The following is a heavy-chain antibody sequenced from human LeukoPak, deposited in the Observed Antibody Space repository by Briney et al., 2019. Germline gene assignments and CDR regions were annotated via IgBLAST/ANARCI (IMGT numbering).Heavy chain of an antibody. V-gene: IGHV1-18*01. D-gene: IGHD3-10*01. CDR3: ARRSGYNYHYMDV. CDR1: GYTFNNYG. CDR2: ISTYTGNT. Sequence: ASVKVSCKASGYTFNNYGISWVRQAPGQGLEWMGWISTYTGNTNYAQKLQGRVTMTTDTSTSTAYMELRSLRSDDTAVYYCARRSGYNYHYMDVWGKGTTVTVSS. J-gene: IGHJ6*03.